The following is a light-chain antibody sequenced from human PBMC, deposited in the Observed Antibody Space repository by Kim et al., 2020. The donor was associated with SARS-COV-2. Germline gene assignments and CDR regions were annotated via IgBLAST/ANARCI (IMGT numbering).Light chain of an antibody. Sequence: EIVLTQSPGTLSLSPGERATLSCRASQSVSSNYLSWYQQQPGQAPRLLIYGASSRATGIPDRFSGGGSGTDFTLTISRLEAEDFAVYYCQQYGDSPYTFGQGPSWTS. CDR3: QQYGDSPYT. J-gene: IGKJ2*01. V-gene: IGKV3-20*01. CDR2: GAS. CDR1: QSVSSNY.